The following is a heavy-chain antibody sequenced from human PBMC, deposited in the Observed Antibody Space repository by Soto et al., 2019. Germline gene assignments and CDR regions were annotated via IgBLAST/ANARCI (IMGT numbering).Heavy chain of an antibody. CDR1: GFTFSSYA. CDR3: AKLQIGQLLWFGELALGFDY. Sequence: EVQLLESGGGLVQPGGSLRLSCAASGFTFSSYAMSWVRQAPGKGLEWVSAISGSGGSTYYADSVKGQFTISRDNSKNTLDQQMNSLRAEDTAVYYWAKLQIGQLLWFGELALGFDYWGQGTLVTVSS. V-gene: IGHV3-23*01. CDR2: ISGSGGST. D-gene: IGHD3-10*01. J-gene: IGHJ4*02.